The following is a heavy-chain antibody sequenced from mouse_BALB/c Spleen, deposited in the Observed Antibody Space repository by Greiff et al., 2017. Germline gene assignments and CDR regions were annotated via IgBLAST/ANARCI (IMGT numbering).Heavy chain of an antibody. J-gene: IGHJ2*01. V-gene: IGHV7-3*02. D-gene: IGHD1-2*01. Sequence: EVKLLESGGGLVKPGGSLRLSCATSGFTFTGYYMSWVRQPPGEALEWLGGIRNRANGTTTEYSATVKGPFTISRDNSQSTLYLQMNTLRAEDSATYYGTRVPPRLRYFDYWGQGTTLTVSS. CDR3: TRVPPRLRYFDY. CDR1: GFTFTGYY. CDR2: IRNRANGTTT.